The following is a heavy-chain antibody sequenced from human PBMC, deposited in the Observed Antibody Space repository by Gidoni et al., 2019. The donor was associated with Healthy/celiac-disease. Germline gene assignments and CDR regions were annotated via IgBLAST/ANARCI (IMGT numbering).Heavy chain of an antibody. J-gene: IGHJ4*02. D-gene: IGHD3-10*01. Sequence: EVQLLESGGGLVQPGGSLRLSCAASGFTFSSYAMSWVRQAPGKGLEWVSAISGSGGSTYYADSVKGRFTISRDNSKNTLYLQMNSLRAEDTAVYYCAKAHVRSGSYPLVGFDYWGQGTLVTVSS. V-gene: IGHV3-23*01. CDR3: AKAHVRSGSYPLVGFDY. CDR2: ISGSGGST. CDR1: GFTFSSYA.